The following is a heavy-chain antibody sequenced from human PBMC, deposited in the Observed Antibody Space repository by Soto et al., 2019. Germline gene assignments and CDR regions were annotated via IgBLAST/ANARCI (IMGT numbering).Heavy chain of an antibody. Sequence: PGGSLRLSCAASGFTVSSKSMSWVRQAPGKGLEWVSVIYTGGTAYYADSVKGQFTISRDNSNNALFLQMNSLRIEDTALYYCARGNRGGSGSPASYYYSGLDVWGQGTTVTVSS. J-gene: IGHJ6*02. CDR3: ARGNRGGSGSPASYYYSGLDV. V-gene: IGHV3-53*01. CDR2: IYTGGTA. D-gene: IGHD3-10*01. CDR1: GFTVSSKS.